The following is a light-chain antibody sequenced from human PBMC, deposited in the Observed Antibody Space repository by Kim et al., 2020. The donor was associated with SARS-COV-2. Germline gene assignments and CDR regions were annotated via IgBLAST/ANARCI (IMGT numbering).Light chain of an antibody. J-gene: IGLJ2*01. CDR3: STWDDSLNGPV. V-gene: IGLV1-44*01. Sequence: GQRVTIACSGSSSNIGSNTVTWHQQLPGTAPKLLIYSNNQRPSGVPDRFSGSKSGTSASLAISGLQSEDEADYYCSTWDDSLNGPVFGGGTKVTVL. CDR2: SNN. CDR1: SSNIGSNT.